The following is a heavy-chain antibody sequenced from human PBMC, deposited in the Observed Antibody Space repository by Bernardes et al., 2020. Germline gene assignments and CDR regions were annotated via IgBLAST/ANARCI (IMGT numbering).Heavy chain of an antibody. Sequence: GGSLRLSCAASGITFRTSAMGWVRQAPGKGLEWVSVISGDGGSKYYADSVTGRFRISRDNSQNTLFLQMNSLGDDDTAVYYCAKGGDYVWGSYRYTPFDSWCQGTQVTVSS. J-gene: IGHJ4*02. CDR2: ISGDGGSK. D-gene: IGHD3-16*02. CDR1: GITFRTSA. V-gene: IGHV3-23*01. CDR3: AKGGDYVWGSYRYTPFDS.